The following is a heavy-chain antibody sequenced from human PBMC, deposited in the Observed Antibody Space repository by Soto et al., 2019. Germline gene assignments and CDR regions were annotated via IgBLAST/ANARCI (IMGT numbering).Heavy chain of an antibody. V-gene: IGHV1-18*01. Sequence: ASVNVSCKASGYTFTSYGISWVRQAPGQGLEWMGWISAYNGNTNYAQKLQGRVTMTTDTSTSTAYMELRSLRSDDTAVYYCARDLLPRNLYGSGVTLGYWGQGTLVTVSS. D-gene: IGHD3-10*01. CDR1: GYTFTSYG. J-gene: IGHJ4*02. CDR2: ISAYNGNT. CDR3: ARDLLPRNLYGSGVTLGY.